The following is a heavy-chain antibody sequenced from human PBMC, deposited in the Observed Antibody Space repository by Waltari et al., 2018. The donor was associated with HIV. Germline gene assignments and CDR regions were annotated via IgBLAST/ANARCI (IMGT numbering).Heavy chain of an antibody. V-gene: IGHV3-9*01. CDR3: AKSRGTALWRGEFDY. D-gene: IGHD3-16*01. J-gene: IGHJ4*02. Sequence: EVQLVESGGGLVQPGRSLRLSCAASGFTFDDYAMHWVRQAPGKGLEWVSGISWNSGSTGYADSVKGRFTISRDNAKNSLYLQMNSLRAEDTALYYCAKSRGTALWRGEFDYWGQGTLVTVSS. CDR1: GFTFDDYA. CDR2: ISWNSGST.